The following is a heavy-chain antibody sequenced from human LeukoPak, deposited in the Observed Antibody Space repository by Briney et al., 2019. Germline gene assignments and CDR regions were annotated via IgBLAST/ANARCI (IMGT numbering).Heavy chain of an antibody. CDR3: AKDIVPQVYYYYGMDV. CDR2: IRGDGGST. Sequence: PGGSLRLSCVASGFTFDVYAMHWVRQAPGKGLEWVSLIRGDGGSTYYADSMKGRFTISRDNSKNSLYLQMNSLRTEDTALYYCAKDIVPQVYYYYGMDVWGQGTTVTVSS. J-gene: IGHJ6*02. V-gene: IGHV3-43*02. CDR1: GFTFDVYA.